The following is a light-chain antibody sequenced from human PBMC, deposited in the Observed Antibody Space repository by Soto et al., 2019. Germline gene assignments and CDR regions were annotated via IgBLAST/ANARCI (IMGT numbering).Light chain of an antibody. J-gene: IGLJ3*02. CDR2: EVN. V-gene: IGLV2-8*01. CDR3: SSFAGSNNVL. Sequence: QSVLTQPPSASGSPGQSVTISCTGTNSDVGGYDFVSWYQQHPGKAPKLMIYEVNKRPSGVPDRFSGSKSGNMASLTVSGLQAEDEASYYCSSFAGSNNVLFGGGTKLTVL. CDR1: NSDVGGYDF.